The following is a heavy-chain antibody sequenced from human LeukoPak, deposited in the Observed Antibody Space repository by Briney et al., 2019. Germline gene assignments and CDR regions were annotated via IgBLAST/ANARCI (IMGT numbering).Heavy chain of an antibody. V-gene: IGHV1-2*02. Sequence: ASVKVSCKASGYTFTGYYMHWVRQAPGQGLEWMGWINPNSGGTNYAQKFQGRVTMTRDTSISTAYMELSRLRSDDTAVYYCARVAKSSGSYYRYFDYWGQGTLVTVSS. CDR3: ARVAKSSGSYYRYFDY. CDR2: INPNSGGT. D-gene: IGHD3-10*01. J-gene: IGHJ4*02. CDR1: GYTFTGYY.